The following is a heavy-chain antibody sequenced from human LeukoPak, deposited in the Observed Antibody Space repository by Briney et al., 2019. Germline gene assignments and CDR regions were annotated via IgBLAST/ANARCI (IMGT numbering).Heavy chain of an antibody. J-gene: IGHJ4*02. D-gene: IGHD3-22*01. Sequence: SETLSLTCTVSGGSISSGSYYWSWIRQPAGKGLEWIGRIYISGSTNYNPSLKSRVTMSEDTSKNQFSLKLSSVTAADTAVYYCARDWYKYDSSGYRIFDYWGQGTLVTVSS. CDR3: ARDWYKYDSSGYRIFDY. V-gene: IGHV4-61*02. CDR2: IYISGST. CDR1: GGSISSGSYY.